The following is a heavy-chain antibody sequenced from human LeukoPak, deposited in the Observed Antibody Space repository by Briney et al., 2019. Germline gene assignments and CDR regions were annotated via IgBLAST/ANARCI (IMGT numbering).Heavy chain of an antibody. Sequence: SETLSLTCAVSGGSISSSNWWSWVRQPPGKGLEWIGEIYHSGSTNYNPSLKSRVTISVDKSKNQFSLKLSSVTAADTAVYYCARPLGAARDAFDIWGQGTMVTVSS. V-gene: IGHV4-4*02. J-gene: IGHJ3*02. D-gene: IGHD2-15*01. CDR2: IYHSGST. CDR1: GGSISSSNW. CDR3: ARPLGAARDAFDI.